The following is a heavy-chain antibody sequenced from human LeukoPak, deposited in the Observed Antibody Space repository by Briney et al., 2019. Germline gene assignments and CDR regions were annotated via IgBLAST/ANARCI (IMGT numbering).Heavy chain of an antibody. D-gene: IGHD5-12*01. J-gene: IGHJ4*02. CDR3: ARVIVATIGEYYFDY. CDR2: INPNSGGT. CDR1: GYTFTGYY. V-gene: IGHV1-2*02. Sequence: ASVKVSCKASGYTFTGYYMHWVRQAPGQGLEWMGWINPNSGGTNYAQKFQGRVTMTRDTSISTAYMELSRLRSDDTAVYYCARVIVATIGEYYFDYWGQGTLVTVSS.